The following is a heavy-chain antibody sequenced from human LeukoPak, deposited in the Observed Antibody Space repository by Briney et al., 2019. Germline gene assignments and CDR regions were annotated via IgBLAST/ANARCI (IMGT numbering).Heavy chain of an antibody. CDR3: AREGSIAARRGTLRLGFDY. CDR1: GGSISSYY. Sequence: PSETLSLTCTVSGGSISSYYWSWIRQPAGKGLEWIGRIYTSGSTNYNPSLKSRVTMSVDASKNQFSLKLSSVTAADTAVYYCAREGSIAARRGTLRLGFDYWGQGTLVTVSS. CDR2: IYTSGST. J-gene: IGHJ4*02. D-gene: IGHD6-6*01. V-gene: IGHV4-4*07.